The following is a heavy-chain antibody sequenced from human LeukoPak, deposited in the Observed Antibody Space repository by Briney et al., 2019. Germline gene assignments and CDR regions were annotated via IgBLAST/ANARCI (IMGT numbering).Heavy chain of an antibody. CDR2: IYTSGST. D-gene: IGHD3-22*01. CDR1: GGSISSYY. V-gene: IGHV4-4*07. J-gene: IGHJ3*02. Sequence: PSETLSLTCTFCGGSISSYYWSWIRQPAGEGLEWIGHIYTSGSTKYSPSLKSRVTMSVDTSKNQFSLKLSSVTAADTAVYYCARVADYYDSSGYSPGAFDIWGQGTMVTVSS. CDR3: ARVADYYDSSGYSPGAFDI.